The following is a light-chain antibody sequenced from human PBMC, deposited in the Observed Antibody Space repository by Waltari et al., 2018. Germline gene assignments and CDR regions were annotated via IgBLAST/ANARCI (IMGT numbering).Light chain of an antibody. V-gene: IGLV3-19*01. Sequence: SSELTQAPAVSVALGQSVRLTCQGDSIRRHYASCYQQKPGQAPVLVIYGKNNRPSGIPDRFSGSSSGNTASLTITGAQAEDEADYYCNSRDSSGNHYVFGTGTKVTVL. CDR1: SIRRHY. CDR3: NSRDSSGNHYV. CDR2: GKN. J-gene: IGLJ1*01.